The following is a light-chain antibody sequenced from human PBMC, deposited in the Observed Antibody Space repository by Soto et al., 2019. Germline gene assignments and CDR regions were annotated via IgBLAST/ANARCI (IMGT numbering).Light chain of an antibody. J-gene: IGLJ3*02. CDR1: NSDVGGYNY. CDR2: GVS. CDR3: CSYVDTDTWV. V-gene: IGLV2-11*01. Sequence: QSALTQPRSVSGSPGQSVTISCTGTNSDVGGYNYVSWYQQYPGKAPKLMISGVSERPSGVPDRFSGSKSGNTASLTISGLQAEDEADYYCCSYVDTDTWVFGGGTKPTVL.